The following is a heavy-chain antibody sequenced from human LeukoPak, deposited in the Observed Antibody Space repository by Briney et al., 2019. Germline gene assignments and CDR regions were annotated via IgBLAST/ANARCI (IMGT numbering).Heavy chain of an antibody. V-gene: IGHV4-59*01. Sequence: SETLSLTCTASGGSISSYYWSWIRQPPGKGLEWIGYIYYSGSTNYNPSLKSRVTISVDTSKNQFSLKLSSVTAADTAVYYCARGSDFWSGYYTVDYWGQGTLVTVSS. CDR3: ARGSDFWSGYYTVDY. CDR1: GGSISSYY. D-gene: IGHD3-3*01. CDR2: IYYSGST. J-gene: IGHJ4*02.